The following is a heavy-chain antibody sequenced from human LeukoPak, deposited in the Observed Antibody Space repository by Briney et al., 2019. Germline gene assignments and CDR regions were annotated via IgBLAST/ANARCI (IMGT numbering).Heavy chain of an antibody. D-gene: IGHD3-10*01. CDR2: ISYDGSNK. V-gene: IGHV3-30*18. Sequence: PGRSLRLSCAASGFTFSSYGMHWVRQAPGKGLEWVAVISYDGSNKYYADSVKGRFTISRDNSKNTLYLQMNSLRAEDTAVYYCAKGFYGSGSYLFDYWGQGTLVTVSS. CDR3: AKGFYGSGSYLFDY. J-gene: IGHJ4*02. CDR1: GFTFSSYG.